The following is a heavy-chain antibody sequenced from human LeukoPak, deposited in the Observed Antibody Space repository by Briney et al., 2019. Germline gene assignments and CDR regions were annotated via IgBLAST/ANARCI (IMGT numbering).Heavy chain of an antibody. D-gene: IGHD4-17*01. V-gene: IGHV1-69*06. CDR2: IIPIFGTA. CDR3: ATRRQGVGDSQTWFAP. J-gene: IGHJ5*02. CDR1: GGTFSSYA. Sequence: GASVKGSCKASGGTFSSYAISWGRQAPGQGREWMGGIIPIFGTANYAQKFQGRVTITADKSTSTAYMELSSLRSEDTAVYHCATRRQGVGDSQTWFAPWGQGPLVTVS.